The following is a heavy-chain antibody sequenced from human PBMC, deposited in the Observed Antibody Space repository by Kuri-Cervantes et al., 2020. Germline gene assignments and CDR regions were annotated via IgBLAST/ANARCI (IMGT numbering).Heavy chain of an antibody. V-gene: IGHV4-61*02. D-gene: IGHD6-19*01. J-gene: IGHJ3*02. Sequence: LRLSCTASGGSISSGSYYWSWIRQPAGEGLEWIGRIYTSGSTTYNPSLKSRVTISVDTSKNQISLKLSSVTAADTAVYYCASSAEQWLVHRDAFDIWGQGTMVTVSS. CDR3: ASSAEQWLVHRDAFDI. CDR1: GGSISSGSYY. CDR2: IYTSGST.